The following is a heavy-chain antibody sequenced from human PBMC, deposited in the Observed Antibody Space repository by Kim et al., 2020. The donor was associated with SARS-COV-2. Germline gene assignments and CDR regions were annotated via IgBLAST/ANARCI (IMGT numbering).Heavy chain of an antibody. CDR2: ISYDGSNK. Sequence: GGSLRLSCAASGFTFSSYAMHWVRQAPGKGLEWVAVISYDGSNKYYADSVKGRFTISRDNSKNTLYLQMNSLRAEDTAVYYCAGTFSYGWLAVGGGWFDPWGQGTLVTVSS. J-gene: IGHJ5*02. CDR1: GFTFSSYA. V-gene: IGHV3-30*04. CDR3: AGTFSYGWLAVGGGWFDP. D-gene: IGHD6-19*01.